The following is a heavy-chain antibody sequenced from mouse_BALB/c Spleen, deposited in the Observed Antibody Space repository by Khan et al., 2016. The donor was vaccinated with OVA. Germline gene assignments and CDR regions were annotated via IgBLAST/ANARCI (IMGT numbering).Heavy chain of an antibody. D-gene: IGHD2-4*01. J-gene: IGHJ3*01. V-gene: IGHV3-2*02. Sequence: EVQLVESGPGLVKPSQSLSLTCTVTGYSITSEYAWNWIRQFPGNKLEWMGYINYSGNTRFNPSLKSRTSITRDTSKNQFFLQLNSVTTEDTATYYCARKDYYDYDTFPYWGQGTLVTVSA. CDR2: INYSGNT. CDR1: GYSITSEYA. CDR3: ARKDYYDYDTFPY.